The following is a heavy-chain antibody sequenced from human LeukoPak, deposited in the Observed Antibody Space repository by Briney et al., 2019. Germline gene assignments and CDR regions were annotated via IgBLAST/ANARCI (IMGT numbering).Heavy chain of an antibody. CDR1: GFTFSSYC. D-gene: IGHD6-19*01. J-gene: IGHJ4*02. Sequence: GGSLRLSCAASGFTFSSYCMSWVRQAPGKGLEWVANIKQDGSEKYYVYSVKGRFTISRDKAKNSLYLQMNSMSAEDTAVYYCARVGRRGWSFDYWGKGTLVTVSS. CDR2: IKQDGSEK. CDR3: ARVGRRGWSFDY. V-gene: IGHV3-7*01.